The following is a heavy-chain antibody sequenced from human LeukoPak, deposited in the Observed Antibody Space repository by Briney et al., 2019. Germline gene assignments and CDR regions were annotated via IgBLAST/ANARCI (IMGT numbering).Heavy chain of an antibody. V-gene: IGHV3-30-3*01. CDR3: ARDKAAAGDAFDI. Sequence: GGSLRLSCAASGFTFSSYAMHWVRQAPGKGLEWVAVISYDGSNKYYADSVKGRFTISRDNSKNTLYLQMNSLRAEDTAVYYCARDKAAAGDAFDIWGQGTMVTVSS. CDR1: GFTFSSYA. D-gene: IGHD6-13*01. CDR2: ISYDGSNK. J-gene: IGHJ3*02.